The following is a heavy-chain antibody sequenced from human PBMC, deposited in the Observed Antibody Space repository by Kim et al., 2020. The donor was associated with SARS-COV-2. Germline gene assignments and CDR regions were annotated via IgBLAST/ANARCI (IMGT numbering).Heavy chain of an antibody. D-gene: IGHD3-10*01. CDR1: GFTFSSYW. J-gene: IGHJ3*02. Sequence: GGSLRLSCAASGFTFSSYWMSWVRQAPGKGLEWVANIKQDGSEKYYVDSVKGRFTISRDNAKNSLYLQMNSRRAEDTAVYYCARDYGHDAFDIRGQGTMVTVSS. CDR2: IKQDGSEK. CDR3: ARDYGHDAFDI. V-gene: IGHV3-7*03.